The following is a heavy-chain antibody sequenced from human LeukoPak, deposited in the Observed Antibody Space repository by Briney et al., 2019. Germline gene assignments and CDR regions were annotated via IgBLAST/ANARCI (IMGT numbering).Heavy chain of an antibody. CDR3: AKGVTTHDY. CDR1: GFTFSSYW. J-gene: IGHJ4*02. V-gene: IGHV3-7*03. D-gene: IGHD4-17*01. CDR2: IKQDGSEK. Sequence: GGSLRLSSAASGFTFSSYWMSWVRQAPGKGLEWVANIKQDGSEKYYVDSVKGRFTISRHNAKNSLYLQMNSLRAEDTAVYYCAKGVTTHDYWGQGTLVTVSS.